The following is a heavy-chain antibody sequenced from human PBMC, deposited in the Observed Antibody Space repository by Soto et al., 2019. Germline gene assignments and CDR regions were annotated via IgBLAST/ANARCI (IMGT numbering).Heavy chain of an antibody. CDR2: IIPIFGTA. CDR1: GGTFSSYA. Sequence: SVKVSCKASGGTFSSYAISWVRQAPGQGLEWMGGIIPIFGTANYAQKFQGRVTITADESTSTAYMELSSLRSEDTAVYYCARDRVKRTAMEMAYYFDYWGQGTLVTVSS. D-gene: IGHD5-18*01. V-gene: IGHV1-69*13. CDR3: ARDRVKRTAMEMAYYFDY. J-gene: IGHJ4*02.